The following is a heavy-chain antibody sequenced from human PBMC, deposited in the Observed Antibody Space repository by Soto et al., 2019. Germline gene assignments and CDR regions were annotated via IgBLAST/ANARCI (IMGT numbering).Heavy chain of an antibody. D-gene: IGHD3-22*01. Sequence: PSETLSLTCTVSGASISTYYWSWVRQPPGKGLEWIGYIHDSGSTYYNPSLKSRVTMSLDTSKNQFSLKLSSVTAADTAVYYCATDHLHYYDSSGPRGYWGQGTLVTVSS. J-gene: IGHJ4*02. CDR2: IHDSGST. CDR3: ATDHLHYYDSSGPRGY. V-gene: IGHV4-59*12. CDR1: GASISTYY.